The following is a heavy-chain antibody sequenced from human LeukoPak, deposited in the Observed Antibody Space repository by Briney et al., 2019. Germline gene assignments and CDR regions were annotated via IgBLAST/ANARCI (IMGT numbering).Heavy chain of an antibody. Sequence: ASVKVSCKASGYTFTGYYMHWVRQAPGQGLEWMGWINPNSGGTNYAQKFQGRVTMTRDTSISTAYMELSRLRSDDTAVYYCARDRYYYDSSGSRDYWGQETLVTVSS. CDR2: INPNSGGT. D-gene: IGHD3-22*01. CDR3: ARDRYYYDSSGSRDY. CDR1: GYTFTGYY. V-gene: IGHV1-2*02. J-gene: IGHJ4*02.